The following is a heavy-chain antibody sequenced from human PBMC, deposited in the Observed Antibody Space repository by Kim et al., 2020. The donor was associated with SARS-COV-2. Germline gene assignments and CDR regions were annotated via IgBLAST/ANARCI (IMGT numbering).Heavy chain of an antibody. CDR1: GFTFSSYG. CDR3: AKPSSSWQNHYYSGMDV. J-gene: IGHJ6*01. V-gene: IGHV3-30*18. D-gene: IGHD6-13*01. Sequence: GGSLRLSCAAPGFTFSSYGMPWVRQAPGKGLEWVAVISYDGNNNYYADSVKGRFTISRDNSNNTLYLQMNSLRAEDTAVYYCAKPSSSWQNHYYSGMDV. CDR2: ISYDGNNN.